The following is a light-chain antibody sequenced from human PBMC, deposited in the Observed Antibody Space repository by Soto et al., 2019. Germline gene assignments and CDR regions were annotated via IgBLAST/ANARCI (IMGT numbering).Light chain of an antibody. CDR1: SSDVGGYDF. Sequence: QSLLTQPRSVSGSPGQSVTISCTGTSSDVGGYDFVSWYQQHPGKAPKLMIHDVSKRPSGVPDRFSGSKSGNSASLTISGLQAEDEADYYCCSYAGSYNLGVFGGGTKLTVL. J-gene: IGLJ3*02. CDR2: DVS. CDR3: CSYAGSYNLGV. V-gene: IGLV2-11*01.